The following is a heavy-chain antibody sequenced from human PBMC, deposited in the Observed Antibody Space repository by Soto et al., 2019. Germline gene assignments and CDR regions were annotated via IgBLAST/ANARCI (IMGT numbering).Heavy chain of an antibody. CDR2: ISGSGGST. D-gene: IGHD3-3*01. J-gene: IGHJ5*02. Sequence: GGSLRLSCAASGFTFSSYAMSWVRQAPGKGLEWVSAISGSGGSTYYAVSVKGRFTISRDNSKNTLYLQMNSLRAEDTAVYYFSKEASDDFWSGYSAWNWFDPWGQGTLVTVSS. V-gene: IGHV3-23*01. CDR1: GFTFSSYA. CDR3: SKEASDDFWSGYSAWNWFDP.